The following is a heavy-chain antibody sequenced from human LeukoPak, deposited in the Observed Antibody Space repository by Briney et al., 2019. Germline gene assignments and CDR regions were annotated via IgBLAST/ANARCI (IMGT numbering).Heavy chain of an antibody. D-gene: IGHD2-2*01. CDR1: GYSISSGYS. Sequence: SETLSLTCTVSGYSISSGYSWGWIRQPPGKGLEWIGSIYHSGNTYYNPSLKSRVTISVDTSKNQFSLKLSSVTAADTAVYYCATLFTASRGYWGQGTLVTVSS. CDR2: IYHSGNT. J-gene: IGHJ4*02. V-gene: IGHV4-38-2*02. CDR3: ATLFTASRGY.